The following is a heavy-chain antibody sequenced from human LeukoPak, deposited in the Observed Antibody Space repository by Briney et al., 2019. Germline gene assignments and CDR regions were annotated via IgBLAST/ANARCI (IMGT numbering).Heavy chain of an antibody. V-gene: IGHV1-8*01. J-gene: IGHJ5*02. CDR3: ARGPSRDYGSGSSWFDP. D-gene: IGHD3-10*01. CDR1: GYTFTTYD. Sequence: ASVKVSCKASGYTFTTYDINWVRQVTGQGLEWMGWMNPNSGNTGYAQKIQGRVTMTRNTSINTAYMELSSLRSEDTAVYYCARGPSRDYGSGSSWFDPWGREPWSPSPQ. CDR2: MNPNSGNT.